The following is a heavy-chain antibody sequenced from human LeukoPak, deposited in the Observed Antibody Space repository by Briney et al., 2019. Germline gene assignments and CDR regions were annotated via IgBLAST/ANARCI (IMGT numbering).Heavy chain of an antibody. CDR3: ARNRYGSSLDAFDI. CDR2: ISSSSTYI. CDR1: GFTFSSYG. J-gene: IGHJ3*02. Sequence: GGSLRLSCAASGFTFSSYGMNWVRQAPGKGLEWVSSISSSSTYIYYADSVKGRFTISRDNAKNSLHLQMNSLRAEDTAVYYCARNRYGSSLDAFDIWGQGTVVTVSS. V-gene: IGHV3-21*01. D-gene: IGHD6-13*01.